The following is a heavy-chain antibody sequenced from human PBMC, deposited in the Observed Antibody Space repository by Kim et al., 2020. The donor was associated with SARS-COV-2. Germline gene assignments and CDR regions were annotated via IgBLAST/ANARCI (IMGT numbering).Heavy chain of an antibody. CDR2: FDPEDGET. D-gene: IGHD1-26*01. Sequence: ASVKVSCKVSGYTLTELSMHWVRQAPGKGLEWMGGFDPEDGETIYAQKFQGRVTMTEDTSTDTAYMELSSLRSEDTAVYYCATGLGGSSYYYYMDVWGKGTTVTVSS. CDR3: ATGLGGSSYYYYMDV. J-gene: IGHJ6*03. V-gene: IGHV1-24*01. CDR1: GYTLTELS.